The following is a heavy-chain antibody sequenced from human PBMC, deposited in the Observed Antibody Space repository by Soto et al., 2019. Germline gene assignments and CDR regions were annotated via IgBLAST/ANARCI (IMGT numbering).Heavy chain of an antibody. J-gene: IGHJ4*02. CDR3: AKDFFTYYYDSSGYPDY. CDR1: GFTFSNYW. CDR2: IKQDGSEQ. D-gene: IGHD3-22*01. V-gene: IGHV3-7*01. Sequence: PGGSLRLSCAASGFTFSNYWMSWVRQAPGKGLEWVANIKQDGSEQYYVDSLKGRFTISRDNAKNSLYLLMNSLRAEDTAVYYCAKDFFTYYYDSSGYPDYWGQGTMVTVSS.